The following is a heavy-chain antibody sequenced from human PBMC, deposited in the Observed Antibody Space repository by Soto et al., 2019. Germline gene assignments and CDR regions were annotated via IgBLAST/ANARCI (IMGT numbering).Heavy chain of an antibody. V-gene: IGHV1-69*02. D-gene: IGHD2-2*01. CDR3: ARAGGVVVPAATSGWFDP. Sequence: QVQLVQSGAEVKKPGSSVKVSCKASGGTFSSYTISWVRQAPGQGLEWMGRIIPILGIANYAQKFQGRVTITADKSTSTAYMELSSLRSEDTAVYYCARAGGVVVPAATSGWFDPWGQGTLVTVSS. J-gene: IGHJ5*02. CDR2: IIPILGIA. CDR1: GGTFSSYT.